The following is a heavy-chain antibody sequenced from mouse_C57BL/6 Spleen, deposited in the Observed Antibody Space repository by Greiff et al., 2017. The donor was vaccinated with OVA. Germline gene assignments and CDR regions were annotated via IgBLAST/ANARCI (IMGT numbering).Heavy chain of an antibody. Sequence: VQLKESGPELVKPGASVKISCKASGYSFTGYYMNWVKQSPEKSLEWIGEINPSTGGTTYNQKFKAKATLTVDKSSSTAYMQLKSLTSEDSAVYYCARGDTTVVATGYFDVWGTGTTVTVSS. J-gene: IGHJ1*03. CDR1: GYSFTGYY. V-gene: IGHV1-42*01. CDR3: ARGDTTVVATGYFDV. D-gene: IGHD1-1*01. CDR2: INPSTGGT.